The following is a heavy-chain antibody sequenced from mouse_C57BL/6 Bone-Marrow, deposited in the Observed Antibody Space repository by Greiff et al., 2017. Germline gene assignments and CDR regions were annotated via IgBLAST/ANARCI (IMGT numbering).Heavy chain of an antibody. CDR2: IRSKSNNYAT. V-gene: IGHV10-1*01. Sequence: DVKLVESGGGLVQPKGSLKLSCAASGFSFNTYAMNWVRQAPGKGLEWVARIRSKSNNYATYYADSVKDRFTISRDDSESMLYLQMNNLKTEDTAMYYCVRHDYGNYVRPDYWGQGTTLTVSS. CDR1: GFSFNTYA. CDR3: VRHDYGNYVRPDY. J-gene: IGHJ2*01. D-gene: IGHD2-1*01.